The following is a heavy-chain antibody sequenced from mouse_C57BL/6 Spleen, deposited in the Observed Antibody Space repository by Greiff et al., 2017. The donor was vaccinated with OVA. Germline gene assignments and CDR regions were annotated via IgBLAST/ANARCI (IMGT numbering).Heavy chain of an antibody. CDR2: IDPSDSET. D-gene: IGHD2-5*01. J-gene: IGHJ4*01. V-gene: IGHV1-52*01. Sequence: QVQLQQPGAELVRPGSSVKLSCKASGYTFTSYWMHWVKQRPIQGLEWIGNIDPSDSETHYNQKFKDKATLTVDKSSSTAYMQLSSLTSEDSAVYYCARNYYSTPYYAMDYWGQGTSVTVSS. CDR3: ARNYYSTPYYAMDY. CDR1: GYTFTSYW.